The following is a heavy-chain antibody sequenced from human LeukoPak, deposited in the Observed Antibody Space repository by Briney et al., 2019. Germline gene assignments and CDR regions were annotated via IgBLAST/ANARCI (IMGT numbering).Heavy chain of an antibody. CDR2: IYTDGRST. J-gene: IGHJ4*02. V-gene: IGHV3-74*01. Sequence: QPGGSLRLSCAASSFTVSSYWIHWVRQAPGKGLVWVARIYTDGRSTSYAGSVKGRFTISRDNAKNMLYLQMNSLRADDTAVYYCARESSSCHDYWGQGTLVTVSS. CDR1: SFTVSSYW. D-gene: IGHD6-13*01. CDR3: ARESSSCHDY.